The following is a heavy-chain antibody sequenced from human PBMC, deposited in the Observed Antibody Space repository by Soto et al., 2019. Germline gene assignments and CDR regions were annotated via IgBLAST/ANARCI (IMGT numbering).Heavy chain of an antibody. Sequence: QVQLQESGPGLVKPSGTLSLTCAVSGGSISSSNWWSWVRQPPGKGLEWIGEIYHSGSTNYNPSLKSRVTISLDQSKNQFTLRLRYVTAADTAVYYCARGRYCSGGRCYSTQDYWGQGTLVTVSS. D-gene: IGHD2-15*01. CDR3: ARGRYCSGGRCYSTQDY. CDR1: GGSISSSNW. CDR2: IYHSGST. J-gene: IGHJ4*02. V-gene: IGHV4-4*02.